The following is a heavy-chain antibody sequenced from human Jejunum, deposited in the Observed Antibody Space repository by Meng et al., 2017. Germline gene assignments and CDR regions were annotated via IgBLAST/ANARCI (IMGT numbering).Heavy chain of an antibody. CDR3: ARNVFTLVRGVKVKYYGLDI. J-gene: IGHJ6*02. V-gene: IGHV4-39*07. CDR1: GGSISSNAYC. Sequence: SGTLSLTCTVSGGSISSNAYCWGWVRQAPGKGLEWIASIFSGGTTYYNPSLMSRVTISVDTSNNQFSLKLTSVTAADTAVYYCARNVFTLVRGVKVKYYGLDIWGQGTTVTVSS. D-gene: IGHD3-10*01. CDR2: IFSGGTT.